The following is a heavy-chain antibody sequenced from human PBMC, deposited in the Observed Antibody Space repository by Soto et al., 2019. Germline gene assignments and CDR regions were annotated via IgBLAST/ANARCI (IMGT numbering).Heavy chain of an antibody. V-gene: IGHV1-46*01. D-gene: IGHD3-3*01. CDR2: INPSGGST. CDR1: GYTFTSYY. CDR3: ARAARRSITIFGVVKARGYYYYYGMDV. J-gene: IGHJ6*02. Sequence: ASVKVSCKASGYTFTSYYMHWVRQAPGQGLEWMGIINPSGGSTSYAQKFQGRVTMTRDTSTSTVYMELSSLRSEDTAVYYCARAARRSITIFGVVKARGYYYYYGMDVWGQGTTVTVSS.